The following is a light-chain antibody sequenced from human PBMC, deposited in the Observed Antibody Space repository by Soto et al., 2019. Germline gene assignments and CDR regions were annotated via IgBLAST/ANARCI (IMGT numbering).Light chain of an antibody. CDR2: RSN. Sequence: QSVLSQPPSASGTPGQRVSVSCSGSSSNIGSNYVYWYQQLPSTAPKLLIYRSNQRPSGVPDRFTGSKSGTSASLVISGLRSEDEAVYFCAAWDDSLSGVLFGGGTQLTVL. CDR3: AAWDDSLSGVL. CDR1: SSNIGSNY. V-gene: IGLV1-47*01. J-gene: IGLJ2*01.